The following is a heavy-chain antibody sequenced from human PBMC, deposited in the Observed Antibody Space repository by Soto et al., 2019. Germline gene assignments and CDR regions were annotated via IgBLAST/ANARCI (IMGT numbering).Heavy chain of an antibody. CDR1: GYTFSSFG. J-gene: IGHJ4*02. V-gene: IGHV1-18*01. Sequence: QVQLVQSGAEVKKPGASVKVSCKASGYTFSSFGISWVRQAPGQGLEWMGWISADNGNTNYAQKLQGRVTMTTDTSTNTAYVELRSLTSDDTAVYYCARDRGSGWFIYWGQGTLVTVSS. CDR3: ARDRGSGWFIY. CDR2: ISADNGNT. D-gene: IGHD6-19*01.